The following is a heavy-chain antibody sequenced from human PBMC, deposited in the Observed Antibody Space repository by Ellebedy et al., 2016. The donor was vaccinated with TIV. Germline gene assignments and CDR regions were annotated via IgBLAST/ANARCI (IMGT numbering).Heavy chain of an antibody. D-gene: IGHD3-22*01. CDR1: GDSITNYY. CDR2: VHYRGSS. J-gene: IGHJ6*02. CDR3: AGDRMYYYDSSGSYQYYGMDV. Sequence: GSLRLXXSVSGDSITNYYWTWIRQPPGKGLEWIGFVHYRGSSNYNPSLKSRATISLDTSKKQFSLTVSSVTAEDTAVYYCAGDRMYYYDSSGSYQYYGMDVWGQGTTVTVSS. V-gene: IGHV4-59*01.